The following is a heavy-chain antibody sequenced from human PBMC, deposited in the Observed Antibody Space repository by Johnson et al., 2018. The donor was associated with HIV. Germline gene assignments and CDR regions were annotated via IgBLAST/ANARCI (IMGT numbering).Heavy chain of an antibody. CDR3: ARVGEYCSSTSCSGAFDI. CDR1: GFTFDDYG. Sequence: VQLVESGGGVVRPGGSLRLSCAASGFTFDDYGMSWVRQAPGKGLEWVSGINWNGGSTGYVDSVKGRFTISRDNAKNSLYLQMNSLRAEDTALYYCARVGEYCSSTSCSGAFDIWGQGTMVTVSS. J-gene: IGHJ3*02. V-gene: IGHV3-20*04. CDR2: INWNGGST. D-gene: IGHD2-2*01.